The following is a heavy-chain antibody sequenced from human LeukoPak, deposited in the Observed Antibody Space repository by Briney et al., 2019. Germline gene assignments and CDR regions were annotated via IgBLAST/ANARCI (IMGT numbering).Heavy chain of an antibody. V-gene: IGHV4-59*08. D-gene: IGHD1-14*01. Sequence: SETLSLTCTVSGGSISSYYWSWIRQPPGKGLEWIGYMYHSGSTNYNPSLKSRVTISIDTSKNQYPLKLSSVTAADTAVYYCARNNGPVLEPWGQGSLVTVSS. CDR2: MYHSGST. CDR1: GGSISSYY. CDR3: ARNNGPVLEP. J-gene: IGHJ5*02.